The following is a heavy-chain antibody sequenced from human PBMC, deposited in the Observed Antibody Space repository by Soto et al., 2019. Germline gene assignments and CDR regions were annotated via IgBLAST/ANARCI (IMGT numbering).Heavy chain of an antibody. V-gene: IGHV1-3*01. D-gene: IGHD3-22*01. Sequence: ASVKVSCKASGYTFTSYAMHWVRQAPGQRLEWMGWINAGNGNTKYSQKFQGRVTITSDTSASTAYMELSSLRSEDTAVYYCARMYYYDSSGYYPPLDYWGQGTLVTVSS. CDR3: ARMYYYDSSGYYPPLDY. J-gene: IGHJ4*02. CDR1: GYTFTSYA. CDR2: INAGNGNT.